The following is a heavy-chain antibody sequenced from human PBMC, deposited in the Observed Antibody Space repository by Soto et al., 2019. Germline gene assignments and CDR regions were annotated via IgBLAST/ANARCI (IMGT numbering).Heavy chain of an antibody. D-gene: IGHD6-19*01. J-gene: IGHJ5*02. Sequence: QLQLQESGPGLVKPSETLSLTCTVSGGSISSSSYYWGWIRQPPGKGLEWIGSIYYSGSTYYNPSLKSRVTISVDTSKNQFSLKLSSVTAADTAVYYCARPSGGSGWYPSRYWFDPWGQGTLVTVSS. CDR1: GGSISSSSYY. V-gene: IGHV4-39*01. CDR3: ARPSGGSGWYPSRYWFDP. CDR2: IYYSGST.